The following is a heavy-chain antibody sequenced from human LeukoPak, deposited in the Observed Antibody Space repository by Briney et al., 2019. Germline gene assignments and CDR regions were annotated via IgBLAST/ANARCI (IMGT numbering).Heavy chain of an antibody. J-gene: IGHJ4*02. CDR3: AKDRGIVGASNY. D-gene: IGHD1-26*01. CDR1: GFTFSFHA. Sequence: GGSLRLSCTASGFTFSFHAMAWVRQAPGKGLEWVSSISGSAGSTYYADSVKGRFTISRDNSKNTLYLQMNSLRAEDTAVYYCAKDRGIVGASNYWGQGTLVAVSP. V-gene: IGHV3-23*01. CDR2: ISGSAGST.